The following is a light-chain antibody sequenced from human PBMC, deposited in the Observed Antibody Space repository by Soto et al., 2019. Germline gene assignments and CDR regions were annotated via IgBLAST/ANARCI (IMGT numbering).Light chain of an antibody. J-gene: IGKJ5*01. V-gene: IGKV3-20*01. Sequence: EIVMTQSPGTLSLSPVERATLSCRASQSIRSSSLAWYQQKPGQAPRLLIYGASSRATGIPDRFSGSGSGTDFTLTISRLEPEDFAVYYCQQYGSSPPITFGQGTRLEIK. CDR2: GAS. CDR3: QQYGSSPPIT. CDR1: QSIRSSS.